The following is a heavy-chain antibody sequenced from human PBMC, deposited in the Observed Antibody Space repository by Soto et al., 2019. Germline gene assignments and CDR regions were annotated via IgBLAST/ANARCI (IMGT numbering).Heavy chain of an antibody. D-gene: IGHD1-26*01. Sequence: PSETLSLTCTVSGGSISSSSYYWGWIRQPPGKGLEWIGSIYYSGSTYYNPSLKSRVTISVDTSKNQFSLKLSSVTAADTAVYYCARGRGYSRAFDILGQGTMVTVSS. CDR3: ARGRGYSRAFDI. CDR1: GGSISSSSYY. J-gene: IGHJ3*02. V-gene: IGHV4-39*01. CDR2: IYYSGST.